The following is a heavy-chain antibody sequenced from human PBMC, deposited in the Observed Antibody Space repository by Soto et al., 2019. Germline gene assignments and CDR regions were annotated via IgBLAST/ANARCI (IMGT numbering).Heavy chain of an antibody. CDR3: ASPDGRCSSTSCYLDV. CDR2: IYHSGST. J-gene: IGHJ6*02. CDR1: GGSISSSNW. V-gene: IGHV4-4*02. D-gene: IGHD2-2*01. Sequence: QVQLQESGPGLVKPSGTLSLTCAVSGGSISSSNWWSWVRQPPGKGLEWIGEIYHSGSTNYNPSLKSRVTRSVDKSKNQFSLKLSSVTAADTAVYYCASPDGRCSSTSCYLDVWGQGTTVTVSS.